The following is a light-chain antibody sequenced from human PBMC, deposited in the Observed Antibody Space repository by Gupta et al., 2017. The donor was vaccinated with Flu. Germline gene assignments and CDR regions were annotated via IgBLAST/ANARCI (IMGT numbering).Light chain of an antibody. J-gene: IGKJ1*01. V-gene: IGKV1-5*03. CDR2: SAS. Sequence: PSTLSASVGDRVTITCRASQSIGDGLAWYQQKPGKEPNLLIYSASSLESGVPSRFSGSGSGTEFTLTISSLQPEDSATYYCQQYDTYPGTFGQGTKLEIK. CDR1: QSIGDG. CDR3: QQYDTYPGT.